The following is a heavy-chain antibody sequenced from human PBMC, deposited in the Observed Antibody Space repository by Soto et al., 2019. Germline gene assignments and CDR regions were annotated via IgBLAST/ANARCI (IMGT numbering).Heavy chain of an antibody. Sequence: SETLSLTCTVSGGSISSGDYYWSWIRQPPGKGLEWIGYIYYSGGTYYNPSLKSRVTISVDTSKNQFSLKLSSVTAADTAVYYCARGAFGVTTISYYYYGMDVWGQGTTVTVSS. J-gene: IGHJ6*02. CDR3: ARGAFGVTTISYYYYGMDV. D-gene: IGHD4-17*01. CDR2: IYYSGGT. V-gene: IGHV4-30-4*01. CDR1: GGSISSGDYY.